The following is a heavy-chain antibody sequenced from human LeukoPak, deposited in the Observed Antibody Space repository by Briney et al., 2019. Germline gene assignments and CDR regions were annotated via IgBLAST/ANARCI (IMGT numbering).Heavy chain of an antibody. CDR1: GGTFSSYA. V-gene: IGHV1-18*01. Sequence: ASVKVSCKASGGTFSSYAISWVRQAPGQGLEWRGWISTYNGNTNSAQKLQGSVTMATDTFTGTGYKEMRSLRSEDTAVYYCAREGRYCIGNSCYSRPKLFDYWGQGTLVTVSS. CDR3: AREGRYCIGNSCYSRPKLFDY. J-gene: IGHJ4*02. CDR2: ISTYNGNT. D-gene: IGHD2-15*01.